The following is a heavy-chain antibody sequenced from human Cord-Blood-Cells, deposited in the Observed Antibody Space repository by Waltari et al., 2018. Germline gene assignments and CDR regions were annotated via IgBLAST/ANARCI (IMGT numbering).Heavy chain of an antibody. J-gene: IGHJ4*02. Sequence: EVQLLESGGGLVQPGGSLRLSCAATGFTFSSYAMGWVRQAPGKGLGWVSAISGRGGSTYYADSVKGRFTISRDNSKNTLYLQMNSLRAEDTAVYYCAKGDSGSYFDYWGQGTLVTVSS. CDR2: ISGRGGST. CDR1: GFTFSSYA. V-gene: IGHV3-23*01. D-gene: IGHD1-26*01. CDR3: AKGDSGSYFDY.